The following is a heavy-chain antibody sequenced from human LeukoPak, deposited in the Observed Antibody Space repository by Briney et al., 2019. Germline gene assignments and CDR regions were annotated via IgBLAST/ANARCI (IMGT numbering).Heavy chain of an antibody. D-gene: IGHD6-13*01. CDR1: GYTFTDYY. J-gene: IGHJ3*02. Sequence: GASVKVSCKASGYTFTDYYMHWVRQAPGQGLEWMGWINPNSGGTNYAQKFQGRVTMTRDTSISTAYMELSRLRSDDTAVYYCASLVNIAAAGDDAFDIWGQGTMVTVSS. CDR2: INPNSGGT. V-gene: IGHV1-2*02. CDR3: ASLVNIAAAGDDAFDI.